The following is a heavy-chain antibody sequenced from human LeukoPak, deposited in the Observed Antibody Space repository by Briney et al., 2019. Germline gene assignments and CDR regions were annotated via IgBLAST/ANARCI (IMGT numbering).Heavy chain of an antibody. CDR2: INHSGST. CDR3: ARPHYDYVWGSYRSNYFDY. V-gene: IGHV4-34*01. Sequence: ASETLSLTCAVYGGSFSGYYWSWIRQPPGKGLEWIGEINHSGSTNYNPSLKSRVTISVDTSKNQFSLKLSSVTAADTAVYYCARPHYDYVWGSYRSNYFDYWGQGTLVTVSS. D-gene: IGHD3-16*02. CDR1: GGSFSGYY. J-gene: IGHJ4*02.